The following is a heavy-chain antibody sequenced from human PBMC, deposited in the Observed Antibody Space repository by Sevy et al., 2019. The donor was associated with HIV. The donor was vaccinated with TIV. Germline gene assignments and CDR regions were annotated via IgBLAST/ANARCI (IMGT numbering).Heavy chain of an antibody. J-gene: IGHJ5*02. Sequence: SETLSLTCTVSGGSISSSSYYWGWIRQPPGKGLEWIGSIYYSGSTYYNPSLKSRVTISVDTSKNQFSLKRSSVTAADTSVYYCARGGDSGWFLRWFDPWGQGTLVTVSS. CDR1: GGSISSSSYY. CDR3: ARGGDSGWFLRWFDP. CDR2: IYYSGST. D-gene: IGHD6-19*01. V-gene: IGHV4-39*01.